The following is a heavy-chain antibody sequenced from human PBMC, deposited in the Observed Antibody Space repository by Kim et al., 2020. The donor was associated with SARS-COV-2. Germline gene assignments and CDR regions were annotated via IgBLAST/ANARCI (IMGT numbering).Heavy chain of an antibody. V-gene: IGHV3-30*04. Sequence: GGSLRLSCAASGFTFSSYSIHWVRQAPGKGLEWVAVVSYDGINTYYADSVKGRFTVSRDTSQNTLYVHMNNLKTEDTAVYYCARGNMVRGERLCYFDYWGQGTLVTVSS. D-gene: IGHD3-10*01. J-gene: IGHJ4*02. CDR2: VSYDGINT. CDR3: ARGNMVRGERLCYFDY. CDR1: GFTFSSYS.